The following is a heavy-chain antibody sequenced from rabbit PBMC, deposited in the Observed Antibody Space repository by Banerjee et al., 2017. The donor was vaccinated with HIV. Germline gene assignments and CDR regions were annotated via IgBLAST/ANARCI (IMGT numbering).Heavy chain of an antibody. D-gene: IGHD1-1*01. V-gene: IGHV1S40*01. CDR2: IDSSSIT. Sequence: QSLEESGGDLVKPGASLTLTCTASGIDFSSDYYMCWVRQAPGKGLEWIGCIDSSSITWYASWVNGRFTISKTSSTTVTLQMTSLTAADTATYFCARDNGYSGYDLWGPGTLVTVS. CDR1: GIDFSSDYY. J-gene: IGHJ4*01. CDR3: ARDNGYSGYDL.